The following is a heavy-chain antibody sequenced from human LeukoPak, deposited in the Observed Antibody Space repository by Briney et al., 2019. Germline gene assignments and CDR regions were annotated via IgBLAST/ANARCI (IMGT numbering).Heavy chain of an antibody. J-gene: IGHJ4*02. D-gene: IGHD3-10*01. CDR2: ITWDGGST. CDR1: GFTFSSYG. Sequence: GSLRLSCAASGFTFSSYGMSWVRQAPGKGLEWVSLITWDGGSTYYADSVKGRFTISRDNSKNSLYLQMNSLRTEDTALYYCAKGKNTGSYLSHVDYWGQGTLVTVSS. V-gene: IGHV3-43*01. CDR3: AKGKNTGSYLSHVDY.